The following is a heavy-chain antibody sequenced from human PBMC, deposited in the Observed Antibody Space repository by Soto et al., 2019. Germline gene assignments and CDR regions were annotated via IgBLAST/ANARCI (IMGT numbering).Heavy chain of an antibody. J-gene: IGHJ4*02. CDR1: GFTFSNYA. CDR3: AKVPSRPYYFDY. V-gene: IGHV3-23*01. Sequence: DVQLLDSGGGLVQPGGSLRLSCAASGFTFSNYAMNWVRQAPGKGLEWVSIIRGNGGRTDYADSVKGRFTISRDNSKNTLYLQMNSLRAEDTAIYYCAKVPSRPYYFDYWGQGSLVTVSS. CDR2: IRGNGGRT.